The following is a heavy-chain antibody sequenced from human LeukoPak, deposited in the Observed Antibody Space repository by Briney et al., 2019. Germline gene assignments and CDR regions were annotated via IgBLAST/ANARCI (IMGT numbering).Heavy chain of an antibody. Sequence: SETLSLTCAVSGVSISSGDYYWSWIRQTPGKGLEWIGYIYFRGTTYYNASLKRRASISRDTSKNQVPLNLSSVTAADTAVYYCARVVATWAYYMDVWGNGTTVTVSS. D-gene: IGHD1-1*01. CDR3: ARVVATWAYYMDV. J-gene: IGHJ6*03. V-gene: IGHV4-30-4*08. CDR2: IYFRGTT. CDR1: GVSISSGDYY.